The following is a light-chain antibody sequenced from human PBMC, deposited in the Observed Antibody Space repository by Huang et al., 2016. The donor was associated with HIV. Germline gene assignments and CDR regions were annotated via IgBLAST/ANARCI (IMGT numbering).Light chain of an antibody. Sequence: EIVLTQSLATLSLSPGERATLSCRASQTVSSYLAWYQQKPGQAPRLLIYDASNRATGIPARFSGSGSGTDFTLTISSREPEDFAVYYCQLRSTWPGDTFGGGTKVEIK. CDR2: DAS. CDR3: QLRSTWPGDT. J-gene: IGKJ4*01. V-gene: IGKV3-11*01. CDR1: QTVSSY.